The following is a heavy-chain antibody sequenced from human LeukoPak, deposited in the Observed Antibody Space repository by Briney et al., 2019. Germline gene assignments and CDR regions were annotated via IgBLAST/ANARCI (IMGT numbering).Heavy chain of an antibody. CDR1: GFTFSDYY. Sequence: LRLSCAASGFTFSDYYWSWIRQPPGKGLEWIGYIYYSGSTYYNPSLKSRVTISVDTSKNQFSLKLSSVTAADTAVYYCASVTRLSEDYWGQGTLVTVSS. D-gene: IGHD3-10*01. V-gene: IGHV4-30-4*01. CDR3: ASVTRLSEDY. CDR2: IYYSGST. J-gene: IGHJ4*02.